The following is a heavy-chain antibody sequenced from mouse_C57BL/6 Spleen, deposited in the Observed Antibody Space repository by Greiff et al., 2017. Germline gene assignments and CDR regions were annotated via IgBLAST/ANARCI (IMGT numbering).Heavy chain of an antibody. V-gene: IGHV5-16*01. J-gene: IGHJ1*03. CDR2: INYDGSST. CDR1: GFTFSDYY. Sequence: EVQLVQSEGGLVQPGSSMKLSCTASGFTFSDYYMAWVRQVPEKGLEWVANINYDGSSTYYLDSLKSRFIISRDNAKNILYLQMSSLKSEDTATYYCARENLYYYGSSYGYFDVWGTGTTVTVSS. D-gene: IGHD1-1*01. CDR3: ARENLYYYGSSYGYFDV.